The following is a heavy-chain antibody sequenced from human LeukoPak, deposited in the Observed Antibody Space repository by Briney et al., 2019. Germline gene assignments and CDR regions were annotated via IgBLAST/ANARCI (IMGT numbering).Heavy chain of an antibody. CDR3: AKYFYDSSTYSFDY. D-gene: IGHD3-22*01. CDR2: IGSGGTT. Sequence: PGGSLRLSCAASGFXFSNYAISWVRQAPGKGLEWVSSIGSGGTTYYADSVKGRFTISRDNSKNTLFLQMNSLRAEDTAVYYCAKYFYDSSTYSFDYWGQGTLVTVSS. CDR1: GFXFSNYA. V-gene: IGHV3-23*01. J-gene: IGHJ4*02.